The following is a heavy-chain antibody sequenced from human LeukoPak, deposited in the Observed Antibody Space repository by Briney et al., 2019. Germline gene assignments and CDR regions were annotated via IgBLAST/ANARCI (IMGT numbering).Heavy chain of an antibody. CDR1: GGSFSGYY. CDR3: ARGDARDY. Sequence: SETLSLTCAVYGGSFSGYYWSWIRQPPGKGLEWIGEVNHSGSTNYNPSLKSQVTISVDTSKNQFSLKLSSVTAADTAVYYCARGDARDYWGQGTLVTVSS. CDR2: VNHSGST. J-gene: IGHJ4*02. V-gene: IGHV4-34*01.